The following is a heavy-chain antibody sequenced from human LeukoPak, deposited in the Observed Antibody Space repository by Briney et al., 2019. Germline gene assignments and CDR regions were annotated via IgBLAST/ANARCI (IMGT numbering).Heavy chain of an antibody. CDR3: ARSWSYGEGY. V-gene: IGHV3-48*03. Sequence: GGSLRLSCAASGFTFSSYEMNWVRQAPGKGLEWVSYISSSGSTINYADSVKGRFTISRDNAKNSLYLQMNSLRAEDTAVYYCARSWSYGEGYWGQGTLVTVPS. CDR2: ISSSGSTI. D-gene: IGHD1-26*01. CDR1: GFTFSSYE. J-gene: IGHJ4*02.